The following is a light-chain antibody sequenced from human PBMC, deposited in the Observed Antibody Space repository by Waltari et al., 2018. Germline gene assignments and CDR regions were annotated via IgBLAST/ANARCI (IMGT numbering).Light chain of an antibody. CDR2: WAS. CDR1: QSIFYSSDNKNY. J-gene: IGKJ1*01. V-gene: IGKV4-1*01. CDR3: HQYYDTLWT. Sequence: DIVMTQSPASLAVSLGERATIKCKSSQSIFYSSDNKNYLGWYQQKPGQAPKLLIYWASAREPGVPDRFSGSGSGTDFTLTIISVQAEDVAVYYCHQYYDTLWTFGQGTTVEIK.